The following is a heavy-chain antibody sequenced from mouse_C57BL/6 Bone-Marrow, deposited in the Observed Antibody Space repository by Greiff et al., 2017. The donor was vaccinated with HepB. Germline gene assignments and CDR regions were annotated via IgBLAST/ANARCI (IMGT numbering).Heavy chain of an antibody. CDR2: IDPSDSYT. J-gene: IGHJ4*01. D-gene: IGHD1-1*01. CDR1: GYTFTSYW. Sequence: QVQLKQPGAELVMPGASVKLSCKASGYTFTSYWMHWVKQRPGQGLEWIGEIDPSDSYTNYNQKFKGKSTLTVDKSSSTAYMQLSGLTSEDSAVYYCALSTHYYGIMDYWGQGTSVTVSS. CDR3: ALSTHYYGIMDY. V-gene: IGHV1-69*01.